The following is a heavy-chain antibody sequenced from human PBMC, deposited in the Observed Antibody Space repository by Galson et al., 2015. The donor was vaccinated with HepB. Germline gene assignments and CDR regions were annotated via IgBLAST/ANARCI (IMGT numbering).Heavy chain of an antibody. Sequence: SLRLSCAASGFSLITYGMNWVRQAPGKGLEWISYVSSRGGTVNYADSVKGRFTISRDSAKNSLYLQMSSLRDEDTAVYYCARDKDLIGRASAFDNWGQGTMVTVSS. CDR1: GFSLITYG. CDR3: ARDKDLIGRASAFDN. D-gene: IGHD1-26*01. J-gene: IGHJ3*02. CDR2: VSSRGGTV. V-gene: IGHV3-48*02.